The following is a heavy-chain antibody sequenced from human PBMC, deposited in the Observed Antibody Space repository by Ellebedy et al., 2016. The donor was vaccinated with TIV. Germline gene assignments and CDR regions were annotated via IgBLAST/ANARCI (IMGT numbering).Heavy chain of an antibody. Sequence: GESLKISCAASGFTFTKYWMSWVRQAPGKGLEWVANIKQDGSVKYYVDAFKGRFTVSRESAKNSLYLQMKRLRDEDTDVYYCASYLSTCSPDHWGQGTLVTVSS. V-gene: IGHV3-7*01. J-gene: IGHJ4*02. CDR2: IKQDGSVK. D-gene: IGHD2/OR15-2a*01. CDR1: GFTFTKYW. CDR3: ASYLSTCSPDH.